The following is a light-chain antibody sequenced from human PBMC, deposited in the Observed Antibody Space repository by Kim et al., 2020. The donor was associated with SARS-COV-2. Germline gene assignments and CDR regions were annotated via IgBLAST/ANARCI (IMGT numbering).Light chain of an antibody. V-gene: IGLV2-23*01. CDR2: EAT. CDR1: SSDVGNYNL. J-gene: IGLJ3*02. CDR3: YSYAGSLWV. Sequence: QSALTQPASVSGSPGQSITISCTGTSSDVGNYNLVSWYRQHPGKTPKLIIYEATKRPSGVSDRFSGSKSGNTASLTISGLQADDEAHYYCYSYAGSLWVFGGGTQLTVL.